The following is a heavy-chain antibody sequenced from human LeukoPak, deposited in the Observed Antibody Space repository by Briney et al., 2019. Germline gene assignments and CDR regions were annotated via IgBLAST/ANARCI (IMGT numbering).Heavy chain of an antibody. CDR3: ARDATMVPLYYYYYMDV. V-gene: IGHV3-21*01. D-gene: IGHD3-10*01. CDR1: GFTFRNYN. J-gene: IGHJ6*03. CDR2: INSSSGYI. Sequence: GGSLRLSCAASGFTFRNYNMNWVRQAPGKGLEWVSSINSSSGYIYYADSVKGRFTISRDNAKNSLYLQMNSLRAEDTAVYYCARDATMVPLYYYYYMDVWGKGTTVTVSS.